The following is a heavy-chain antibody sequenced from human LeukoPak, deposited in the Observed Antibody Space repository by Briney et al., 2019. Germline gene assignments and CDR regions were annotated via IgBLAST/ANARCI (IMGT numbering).Heavy chain of an antibody. V-gene: IGHV1-46*01. CDR3: ARDFRPHYYDSSGYRPEFDY. Sequence: ASVKVSCKASGYTFTGYYMHWVRQAPGQGLEWMGIINPSGGSTSYAQKFQGRVTMTRDMSTSTVYMELSSLRSEDTAVYYCARDFRPHYYDSSGYRPEFDYWGQGTLVTVSS. CDR2: INPSGGST. J-gene: IGHJ4*02. CDR1: GYTFTGYY. D-gene: IGHD3-22*01.